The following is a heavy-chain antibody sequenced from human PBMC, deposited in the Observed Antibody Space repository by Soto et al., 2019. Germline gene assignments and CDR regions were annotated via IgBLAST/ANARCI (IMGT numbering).Heavy chain of an antibody. Sequence: QVQLQESGPGLVKPSETLSLTCTVSGGSISNYFWHWIRQPPGKGLEWIGYIYYSGSTNYNPSLKSRVTISVDTSKNQVSLQLSSVTAADTAVYYCAASGSNGQFDFWAQGTLVTVSS. V-gene: IGHV4-59*01. CDR1: GGSISNYF. CDR3: AASGSNGQFDF. D-gene: IGHD3-10*01. CDR2: IYYSGST. J-gene: IGHJ4*02.